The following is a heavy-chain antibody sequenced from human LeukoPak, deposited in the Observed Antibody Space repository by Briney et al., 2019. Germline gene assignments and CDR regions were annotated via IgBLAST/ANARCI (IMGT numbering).Heavy chain of an antibody. V-gene: IGHV1-69*04. D-gene: IGHD3-22*01. J-gene: IGHJ4*02. CDR1: GGTFSSYA. CDR3: ARDPNYYDRSYYFDY. Sequence: SVKVSCKASGGTFSSYAISWVRQSPGQGLEWMGRIIPILGIANYAQKFQGRVTITADKSTSTAYMELSSLRSEDTAVYYCARDPNYYDRSYYFDYWGQGTLVTVSS. CDR2: IIPILGIA.